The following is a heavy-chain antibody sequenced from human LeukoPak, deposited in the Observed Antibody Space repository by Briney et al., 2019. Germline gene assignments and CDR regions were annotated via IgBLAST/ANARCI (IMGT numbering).Heavy chain of an antibody. Sequence: SSETLSLTCAVSGVSISSYYWSWIRQPPGKGLEWIGYIYYSGSTNYNPSLKSRVTISVDTSKNQFSLKLSSVTAADTAVYYCARARSLYGMDVWGQGTTVTVSS. CDR1: GVSISSYY. J-gene: IGHJ6*02. CDR2: IYYSGST. CDR3: ARARSLYGMDV. V-gene: IGHV4-59*01.